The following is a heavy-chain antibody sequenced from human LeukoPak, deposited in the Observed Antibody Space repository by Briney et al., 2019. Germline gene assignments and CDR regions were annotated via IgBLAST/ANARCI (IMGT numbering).Heavy chain of an antibody. J-gene: IGHJ2*01. CDR2: ISSSGSTI. CDR3: AKDRGGKRFHWYFDL. Sequence: PGGSLRLSCAASGFTFSDYYMSWIRQAPGKGLEWVSYISSSGSTIYYADSVKGRFTISRDNAKNSLYLQMNSLRAEDTALYYCAKDRGGKRFHWYFDLWGRGTLVTVSS. D-gene: IGHD4-23*01. CDR1: GFTFSDYY. V-gene: IGHV3-11*01.